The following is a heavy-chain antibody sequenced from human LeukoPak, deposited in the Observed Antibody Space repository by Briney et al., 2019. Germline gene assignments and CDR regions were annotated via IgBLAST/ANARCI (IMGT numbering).Heavy chain of an antibody. CDR3: VGGMGGYFDY. CDR1: GFTFSTYW. Sequence: PGGSLRLSCAASGFTFSTYWMHWVRQAPGKGLVWVSRVNTAGSSTSYADSVKGRFTISRDNAKNTLYLQMNSLRAEDTAMYYCVGGMGGYFDYWGQGTLVTVSS. CDR2: VNTAGSST. V-gene: IGHV3-74*01. J-gene: IGHJ4*02. D-gene: IGHD3-16*01.